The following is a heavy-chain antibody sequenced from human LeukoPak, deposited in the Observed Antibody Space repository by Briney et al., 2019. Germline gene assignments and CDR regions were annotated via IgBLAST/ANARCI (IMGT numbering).Heavy chain of an antibody. V-gene: IGHV4-30-4*07. CDR1: GGSISSGDYS. CDR3: ARGLDTNDWSDAFDI. CDR2: MYYSGST. J-gene: IGHJ3*02. D-gene: IGHD2-21*01. Sequence: SETLSLTCTVSGGSISSGDYSWSWIRQPPGKGLEWIGYMYYSGSTYSNLSLKSRVTISVDTSKNQFSLKLSSVTAADTAVYYCARGLDTNDWSDAFDIWGQGTMVTVSS.